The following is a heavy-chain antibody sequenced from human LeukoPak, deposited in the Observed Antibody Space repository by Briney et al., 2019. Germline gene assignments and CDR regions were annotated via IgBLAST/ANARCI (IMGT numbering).Heavy chain of an antibody. CDR3: ARLPGIVEATNYFDY. CDR1: GYSFTSYW. D-gene: IGHD1-26*01. Sequence: GESLKISCNGSGYSFTSYWIGWVRQMPGKGLEWMGIIYPGDSDTRYSPSFQGQVTISADKSISTAYLQWSSLKASDTAMYYCARLPGIVEATNYFDYWGQGTLVTVSS. CDR2: IYPGDSDT. J-gene: IGHJ4*02. V-gene: IGHV5-51*01.